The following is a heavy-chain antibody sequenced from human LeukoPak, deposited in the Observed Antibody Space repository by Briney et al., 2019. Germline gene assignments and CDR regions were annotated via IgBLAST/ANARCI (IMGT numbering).Heavy chain of an antibody. Sequence: VASVKVSCKASGYTFTGYYMHWVRQAPGQGLEWMGWINPNSGGTNYAQKFQGRVTMTRDTSISTAYMELSSLRYDDTAVYYCARGWLLRYSQGGFDSWGQGSLVTVSS. D-gene: IGHD3-9*01. CDR1: GYTFTGYY. J-gene: IGHJ4*02. CDR2: INPNSGGT. CDR3: ARGWLLRYSQGGFDS. V-gene: IGHV1-2*02.